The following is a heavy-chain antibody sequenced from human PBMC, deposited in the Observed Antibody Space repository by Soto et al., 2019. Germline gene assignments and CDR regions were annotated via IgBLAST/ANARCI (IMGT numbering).Heavy chain of an antibody. Sequence: GGSLRLSCAASGFTFSNYAMNWVRQAPGKGLEWVSGISNSGGTISYADFVKGRFTISRDSSKNTLSLQMNSLSAEDTALYYCAKLSSKSSGYYYTLDSWGQGTLVTVSS. D-gene: IGHD3-22*01. CDR3: AKLSSKSSGYYYTLDS. J-gene: IGHJ4*02. V-gene: IGHV3-23*01. CDR1: GFTFSNYA. CDR2: ISNSGGTI.